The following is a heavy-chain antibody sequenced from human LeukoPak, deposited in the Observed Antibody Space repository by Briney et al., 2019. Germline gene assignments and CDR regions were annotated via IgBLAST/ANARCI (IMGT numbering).Heavy chain of an antibody. D-gene: IGHD6-6*01. CDR3: AKEGAARPFIYYYYYIDV. CDR1: GFTFSSYA. CDR2: ISGSGAST. Sequence: PGGSLRLSCAASGFTFSSYAMKWVRQAPGKGLEWVSTISGSGASTYYADSVKGRFTISRDNSQNTVYLQMNSLRAEDTAVYYCAKEGAARPFIYYYYYIDVWGKGTTVTVSS. V-gene: IGHV3-23*01. J-gene: IGHJ6*03.